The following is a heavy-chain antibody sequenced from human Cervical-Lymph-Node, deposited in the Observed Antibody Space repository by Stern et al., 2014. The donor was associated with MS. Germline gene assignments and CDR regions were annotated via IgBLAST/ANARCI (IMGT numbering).Heavy chain of an antibody. CDR3: ARQKEHNYYYFDY. CDR2: IYPGDSEI. J-gene: IGHJ4*02. CDR1: GYTFTNYW. Sequence: EVQLVESGAEVKKPGESLKISCKTFGYTFTNYWIGWVRQMPGKGLEWMGIIYPGDSEIRYSPSFQGQVTISADKSISTAYLQWSSLKASDTAMYYCARQKEHNYYYFDYWGQGTLVTVSS. V-gene: IGHV5-51*01. D-gene: IGHD2-21*01.